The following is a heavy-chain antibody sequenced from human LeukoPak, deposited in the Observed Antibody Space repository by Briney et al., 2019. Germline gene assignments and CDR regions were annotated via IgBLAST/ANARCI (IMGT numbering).Heavy chain of an antibody. D-gene: IGHD3-9*01. CDR1: GFTISNYW. CDR3: ARDRSGYDISTGWVY. Sequence: GGSLRLSCAASGFTISNYWMHWVRQAPGKGLEWVAVISYDGSNKYYADSVKGRFTISRDNSKNTLYLQMNSLRAEDTAVYYCARDRSGYDISTGWVYWGQGTLVTVSS. CDR2: ISYDGSNK. J-gene: IGHJ4*02. V-gene: IGHV3-30*03.